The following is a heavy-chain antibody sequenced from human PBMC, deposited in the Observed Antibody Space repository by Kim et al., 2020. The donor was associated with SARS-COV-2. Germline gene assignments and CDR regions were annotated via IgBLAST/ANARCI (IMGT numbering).Heavy chain of an antibody. V-gene: IGHV4-34*01. CDR2: INHSGST. CDR3: ARGTRQWLVRGPYYYYMDV. J-gene: IGHJ6*03. CDR1: GGSFSGYY. Sequence: SETLSLTCAVYGGSFSGYYWSWIRQPPGKGLEWIGEINHSGSTNYNPSLKSRVTISVETSKNQLSLKLSSVTAADTAVYYCARGTRQWLVRGPYYYYMDVWGKGTTVTVSS. D-gene: IGHD6-19*01.